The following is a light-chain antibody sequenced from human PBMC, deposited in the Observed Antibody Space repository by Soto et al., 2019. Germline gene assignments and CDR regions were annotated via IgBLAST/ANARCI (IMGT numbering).Light chain of an antibody. CDR3: QQYYGTPRT. Sequence: DIQMTQSPSTLSGSVGDRVTITCRASQTISSWLAWYQQKPGKAPKLLVYWASTRESGVPDRFSGSGSGTDFTLTISSLQAEDVAVYYCQQYYGTPRTFGQGTKVDIK. J-gene: IGKJ1*01. V-gene: IGKV1-5*03. CDR1: QTISSW. CDR2: WAS.